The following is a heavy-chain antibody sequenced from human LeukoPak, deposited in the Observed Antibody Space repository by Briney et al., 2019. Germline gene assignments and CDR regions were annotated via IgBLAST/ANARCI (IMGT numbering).Heavy chain of an antibody. CDR1: GFTFSSFA. V-gene: IGHV3-23*01. Sequence: GGSLRLSCAASGFTFSSFAMSWVRRAPGKGPEWVSSISGSGGATYYADSVKGRFTISRDNSENTLFLQINSLRAEDTAVFYCAKNYGSGTYYNYFDSWGQGTLVTVSS. CDR3: AKNYGSGTYYNYFDS. CDR2: ISGSGGAT. D-gene: IGHD3-10*01. J-gene: IGHJ4*02.